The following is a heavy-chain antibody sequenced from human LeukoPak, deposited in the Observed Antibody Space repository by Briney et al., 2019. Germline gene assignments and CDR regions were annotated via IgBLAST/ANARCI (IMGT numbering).Heavy chain of an antibody. CDR1: GGTFSSYA. D-gene: IGHD3-10*01. V-gene: IGHV1-69*13. J-gene: IGHJ3*02. CDR2: IIPIFGTA. CDR3: ARDTKFTMVRGGAFDI. Sequence: SVKVSCKSSGGTFSSYAISWVRQAPGQGLEWMGGIIPIFGTANYAQKFQGRVTITADESTSTAYMELSGLRSEDTAVYYCARDTKFTMVRGGAFDIWGQGTMVTVSS.